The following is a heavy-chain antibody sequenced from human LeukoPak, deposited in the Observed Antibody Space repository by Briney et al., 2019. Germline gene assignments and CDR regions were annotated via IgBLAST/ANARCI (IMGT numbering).Heavy chain of an antibody. V-gene: IGHV1-18*01. CDR3: ARGFPPGVPILEWFDY. CDR2: ISAYNGNT. D-gene: IGHD3-3*01. CDR1: GYTFTSYG. J-gene: IGHJ4*02. Sequence: ASVKVSCKASGYTFTSYGISWVRQAPGQGLEWMGWISAYNGNTNYAQKLQGRVTMTTDTSTSTAYMELRSLRSDDTAVYYCARGFPPGVPILEWFDYWGQGTLVTVSS.